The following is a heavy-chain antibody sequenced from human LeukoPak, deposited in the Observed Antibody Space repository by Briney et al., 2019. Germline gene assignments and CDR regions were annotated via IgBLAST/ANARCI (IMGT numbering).Heavy chain of an antibody. V-gene: IGHV3-15*07. CDR3: ATYYYDSSGYPLFDH. D-gene: IGHD3-22*01. J-gene: IGHJ4*02. CDR2: IKSRADGGTR. Sequence: PGGSLRLSCAVSGFTFNNAWMNWVRQAPGEGLEWVGRIKSRADGGTRDYAAPVKGRFIISRDDSKTTLHLQINSLKTEDTAVYYCATYYYDSSGYPLFDHWGRGTLVTVSS. CDR1: GFTFNNAW.